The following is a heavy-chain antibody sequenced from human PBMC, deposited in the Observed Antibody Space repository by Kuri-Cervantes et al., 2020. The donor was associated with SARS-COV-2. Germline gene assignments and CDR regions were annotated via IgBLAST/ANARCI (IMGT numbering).Heavy chain of an antibody. V-gene: IGHV3-74*01. CDR2: INSDGSST. CDR3: ARDQGHRIAAAGTIPFDY. CDR1: GFTFSSYW. D-gene: IGHD6-13*01. Sequence: GESLKSSCAASGFTFSSYWMHWVRQAPGKGLVWVSRINSDGSSTSYADSVKGRFTISRDNAKNTLYLQMNSLRAEDTAVYYCARDQGHRIAAAGTIPFDYWGQGTLVTVSS. J-gene: IGHJ4*02.